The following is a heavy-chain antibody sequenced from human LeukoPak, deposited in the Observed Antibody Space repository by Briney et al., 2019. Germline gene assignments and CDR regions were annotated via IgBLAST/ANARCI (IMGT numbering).Heavy chain of an antibody. CDR1: GYTFNTYG. CDR2: INPSGGST. D-gene: IGHD3-10*01. Sequence: GASVKVSCKASGYTFNTYGIIWVRQAPGQGLEWMGIINPSGGSTSYAQKFQGRVTMTRDTSTSTVYMELSSLRSEDTAVYYCARDGSGIQYGMDVWGQGTTVTVSS. V-gene: IGHV1-46*02. CDR3: ARDGSGIQYGMDV. J-gene: IGHJ6*02.